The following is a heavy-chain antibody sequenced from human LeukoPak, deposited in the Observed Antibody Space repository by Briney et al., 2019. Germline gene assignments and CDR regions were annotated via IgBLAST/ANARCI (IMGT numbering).Heavy chain of an antibody. CDR2: ISYDGSNK. CDR1: GFTFSSYG. CDR3: AKDLGVGLERRFDP. Sequence: GGSLRLSCAASGFTFSSYGMHWVRQAPGKGLEWVAVISYDGSNKYYAGSLKGRFTISRDNSKNTLYLQMNSLRAEDTAVYYCAKDLGVGLERRFDPWGQGTLVTVSS. V-gene: IGHV3-30*18. J-gene: IGHJ5*02. D-gene: IGHD1-1*01.